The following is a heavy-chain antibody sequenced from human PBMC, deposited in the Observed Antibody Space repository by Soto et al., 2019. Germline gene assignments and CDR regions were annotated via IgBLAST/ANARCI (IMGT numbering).Heavy chain of an antibody. J-gene: IGHJ6*02. V-gene: IGHV4-39*01. D-gene: IGHD5-12*01. CDR1: GGSISSSSYY. CDR3: ARHSGEVATPYYYYYYGMDV. Sequence: PSETLSLTCSVSGGSISSSSYYWGWIRQPPGKGLVGIGSIYYSGSTYYNPSLKSRLTISVDTSKNPFSLKLSSVTAADTAVYYCARHSGEVATPYYYYYYGMDVWGQGTTVTVSS. CDR2: IYYSGST.